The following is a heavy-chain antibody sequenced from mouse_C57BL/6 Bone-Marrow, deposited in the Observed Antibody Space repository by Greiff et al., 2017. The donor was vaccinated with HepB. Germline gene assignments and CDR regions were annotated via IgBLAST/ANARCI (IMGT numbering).Heavy chain of an antibody. V-gene: IGHV3-6*01. CDR1: GYSITSGYY. CDR3: AREGWLRRNWYFDV. D-gene: IGHD2-2*01. CDR2: ISYDGSN. Sequence: EVKLQDSGPGLVKPSQSLSLTCSVTGYSITSGYYWNWIRQFPGNKLEWMGYISYDGSNNYNPSLKNRISITRDTSKNQFFLKLNSVTTEDTATYYCAREGWLRRNWYFDVWGTGTTVTVSS. J-gene: IGHJ1*03.